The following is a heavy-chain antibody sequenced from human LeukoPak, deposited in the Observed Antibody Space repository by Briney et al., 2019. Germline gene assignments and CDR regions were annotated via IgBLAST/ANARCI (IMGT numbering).Heavy chain of an antibody. CDR3: ARHVMITFGEVIAGSAFDT. V-gene: IGHV4-30-2*01. J-gene: IGHJ3*02. Sequence: SQTLSLTCAVSGGSISSGGYSWSWIRQPPGKGLEWIGYIYHSGSTYYNPSLKSRVTISVDRSKNQFSLKLSSVTAADTAVYYCARHVMITFGEVIAGSAFDTWGQGTMVTVSS. CDR1: GGSISSGGYS. CDR2: IYHSGST. D-gene: IGHD3-16*02.